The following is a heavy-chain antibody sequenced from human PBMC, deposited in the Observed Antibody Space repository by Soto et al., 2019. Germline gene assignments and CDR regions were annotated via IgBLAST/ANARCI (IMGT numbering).Heavy chain of an antibody. Sequence: EVQLVESGGGLVQPGGSLRLSCAASGFTFSSYDMNWVRQAPGKGLEWVSYISTSSSTIYYADSVKGRFTISRDNAKNSLYLQMNSLRDEDTAVYYWAGAPGGGNSASYYYGMAVWGQGTTVTVSS. D-gene: IGHD2-21*02. CDR1: GFTFSSYD. V-gene: IGHV3-48*02. J-gene: IGHJ6*02. CDR2: ISTSSSTI. CDR3: AGAPGGGNSASYYYGMAV.